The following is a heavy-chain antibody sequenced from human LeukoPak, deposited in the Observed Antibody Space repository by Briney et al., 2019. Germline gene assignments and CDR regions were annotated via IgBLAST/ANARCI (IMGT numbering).Heavy chain of an antibody. CDR1: SGSITRHY. CDR3: ARDSVDESSGYYPSGAFDL. Sequence: PSETLSLTCTVSSGSITRHYWTWIRQPPGKGLEWIGYIHYGGSTNYNPSLKSRVTISVDTSKKQFSLNMSSVTAADTALYYCARDSVDESSGYYPSGAFDLWGQGTLVTVSS. J-gene: IGHJ3*01. CDR2: IHYGGST. D-gene: IGHD3-22*01. V-gene: IGHV4-59*11.